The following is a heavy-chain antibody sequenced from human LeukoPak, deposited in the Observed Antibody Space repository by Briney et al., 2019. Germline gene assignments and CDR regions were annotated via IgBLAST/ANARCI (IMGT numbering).Heavy chain of an antibody. D-gene: IGHD6-13*01. J-gene: IGHJ4*02. CDR3: AREGGNSTSWGYFDY. Sequence: GGSLRLSCGASGFSFRGYTMHWVRQAPGKGLQWVAVISWDGNKKFYADSVEGRFTISRDNSKSTLSLQMNSLRLEDTALYYCAREGGNSTSWGYFDYWDQGTLVTVSS. CDR1: GFSFRGYT. CDR2: ISWDGNKK. V-gene: IGHV3-30*04.